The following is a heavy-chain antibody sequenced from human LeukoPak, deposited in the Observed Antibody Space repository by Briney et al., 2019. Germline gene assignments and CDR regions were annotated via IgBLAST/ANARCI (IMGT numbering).Heavy chain of an antibody. D-gene: IGHD6-19*01. CDR2: TSYDGSKT. CDR3: ARDRFPNNGWYWYFDY. J-gene: IGHJ4*02. V-gene: IGHV3-30-3*01. Sequence: PGGSLRLSCAASGFTFSNAWMSWVRQAPGKGLEWVAVTSYDGSKTYYADAVKGRLTISRDNSRNTLYLQMNSLRAEDTAVYYCARDRFPNNGWYWYFDYWGQGTLVTVSS. CDR1: GFTFSNAW.